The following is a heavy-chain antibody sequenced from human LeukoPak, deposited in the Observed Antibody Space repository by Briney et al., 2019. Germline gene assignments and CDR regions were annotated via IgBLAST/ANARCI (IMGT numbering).Heavy chain of an antibody. CDR1: GGSMSSGSSY. D-gene: IGHD5-12*01. Sequence: SETLSLTCTVSGGSMSSGSSYWGWIRQPPGKGLEWIGTIYYSGSTYYNPSLKSRVTISADTSKNQFSLKLSSVTAAATTVFYDARSRRYNGYVDAFDIWGQGTMVTVFS. CDR3: ARSRRYNGYVDAFDI. V-gene: IGHV4-39*01. CDR2: IYYSGST. J-gene: IGHJ3*02.